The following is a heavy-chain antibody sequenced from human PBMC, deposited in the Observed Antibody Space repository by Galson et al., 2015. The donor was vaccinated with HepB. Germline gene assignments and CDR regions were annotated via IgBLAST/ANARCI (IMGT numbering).Heavy chain of an antibody. Sequence: SLRLSCAASGFTFSNYALSWVRQTPGKGLQWVSSITSSGYSTYYADSVKGRFSISRDNSKNTVFLQVNSLRAEDTAVYYCAKGGSSSWIFDYWGQGTLVTVSS. CDR2: ITSSGYST. D-gene: IGHD6-13*01. V-gene: IGHV3-23*01. CDR3: AKGGSSSWIFDY. J-gene: IGHJ4*02. CDR1: GFTFSNYA.